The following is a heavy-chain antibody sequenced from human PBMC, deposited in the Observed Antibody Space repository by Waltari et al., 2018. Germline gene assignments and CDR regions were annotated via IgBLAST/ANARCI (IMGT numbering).Heavy chain of an antibody. CDR3: ARDETGSFDY. CDR1: GFTFSSYS. J-gene: IGHJ4*02. Sequence: EVQLVESGGGLVKPGGSLRLSCAASGFTFSSYSMNWVRQAPGKGLGWVSSISSSSSYIYYADSVKGRFTISRDNAKNSLYLQMNSLRAEDTAVYYCARDETGSFDYWGQGTLVTVSS. D-gene: IGHD1-1*01. V-gene: IGHV3-21*01. CDR2: ISSSSSYI.